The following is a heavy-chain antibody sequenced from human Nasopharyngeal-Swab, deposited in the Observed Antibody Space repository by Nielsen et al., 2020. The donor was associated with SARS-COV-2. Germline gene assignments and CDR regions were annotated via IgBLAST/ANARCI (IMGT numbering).Heavy chain of an antibody. D-gene: IGHD6-6*01. Sequence: ASVKVSCKASGYTSTGYYMHWVRQAPGQGLEWMGRINPNSGGTNYAQKFQGRVTMTRDTSISTAYMELSRLRSDDTAVYYCAYSSSFGYFDYWGQGTLVTVSS. CDR1: GYTSTGYY. CDR3: AYSSSFGYFDY. CDR2: INPNSGGT. V-gene: IGHV1-2*06. J-gene: IGHJ4*02.